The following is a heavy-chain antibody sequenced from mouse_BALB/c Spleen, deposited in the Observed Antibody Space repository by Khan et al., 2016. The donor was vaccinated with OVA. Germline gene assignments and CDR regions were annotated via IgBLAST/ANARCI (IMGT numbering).Heavy chain of an antibody. CDR1: GYSFTGYF. D-gene: IGHD1-1*01. Sequence: MQLEESGPELVKPGASVKISCKASGYSFTGYFMNWVMQSHGKSLEWIGRINPHIGETFYNQTFKGKATLTVDKSSSPAHMELRSLASEDSAVYYCARMYGSDFDYWGQGTTLTVSS. CDR2: INPHIGET. V-gene: IGHV1-20*02. CDR3: ARMYGSDFDY. J-gene: IGHJ2*01.